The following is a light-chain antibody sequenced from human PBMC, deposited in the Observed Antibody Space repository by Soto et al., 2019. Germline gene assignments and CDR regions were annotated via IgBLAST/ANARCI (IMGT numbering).Light chain of an antibody. CDR2: KSS. V-gene: IGKV1-5*03. J-gene: IGKJ4*01. CDR1: QSVNTW. Sequence: DIQMTQSPSTLSASVGDRVTLTCRASQSVNTWLAWYQQKPGTAPKLLIYKSSTLESGDPSRFSGSGSGTEFTLTISSLQPDDFAAYYCQHYTSYFVTFGGGTKVEI. CDR3: QHYTSYFVT.